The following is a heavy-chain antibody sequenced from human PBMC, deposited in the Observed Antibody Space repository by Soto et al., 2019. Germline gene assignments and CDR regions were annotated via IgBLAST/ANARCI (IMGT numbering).Heavy chain of an antibody. V-gene: IGHV3-15*07. CDR3: TTDSYSTIIIVRFDY. Sequence: GGSLRLSCAASGFTFSNAWINRVRQAQGKGLEWVGRIKSKTDGGTTDYAEPVKGRFAISRDDSNNMVYLQMNSLKIEDTAVYYCTTDSYSTIIIVRFDYWGHGTLVTVSS. D-gene: IGHD3-22*01. CDR2: IKSKTDGGTT. CDR1: GFTFSNAW. J-gene: IGHJ4*01.